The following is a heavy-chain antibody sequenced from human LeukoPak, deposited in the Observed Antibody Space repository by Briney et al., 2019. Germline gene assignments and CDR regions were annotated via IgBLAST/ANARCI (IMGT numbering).Heavy chain of an antibody. D-gene: IGHD6-13*01. J-gene: IGHJ5*02. Sequence: PGRSLSLSCAASGFSFSGYGMHWVRQAPGKGLEWVAVISYDESDKYYADSVKGRFTISRDNSKSTLYLQMNSLRVDDTAVYYCAKGAGWQQLVGWFDPWGQGTLVTVSS. CDR1: GFSFSGYG. CDR3: AKGAGWQQLVGWFDP. V-gene: IGHV3-30*18. CDR2: ISYDESDK.